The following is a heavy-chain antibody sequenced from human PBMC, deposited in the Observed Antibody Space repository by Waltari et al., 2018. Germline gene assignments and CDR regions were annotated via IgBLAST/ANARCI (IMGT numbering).Heavy chain of an antibody. CDR1: GFIFSSYW. J-gene: IGHJ4*02. V-gene: IGHV3-7*03. D-gene: IGHD2-2*01. CDR3: LRDRRGPALFDS. Sequence: EVQVVESGGGLVQPGGSLRLSCEGSGFIFSSYWMSWVRQAPGKGREGVGKVKQDGRERNYVDSVKGRFTISRDNAKNSVFLQMISLRAEDTAVYYCLRDRRGPALFDSWGQGTLVTVSS. CDR2: VKQDGRER.